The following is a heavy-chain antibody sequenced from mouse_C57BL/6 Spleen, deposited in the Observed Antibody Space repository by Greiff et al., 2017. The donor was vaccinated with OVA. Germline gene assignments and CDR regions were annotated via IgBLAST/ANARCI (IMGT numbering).Heavy chain of an antibody. J-gene: IGHJ2*01. CDR3: ASRPYSNVFDY. CDR2: INPSTGGT. V-gene: IGHV1-42*01. D-gene: IGHD2-5*01. CDR1: GYSFTGYY. Sequence: EVKLQESGPELVKPGASVKISCKASGYSFTGYYMNWVKQSPEKSLEWIGEINPSTGGTTYNQKFKAKATLTVVKSSSTAYMQLKSLTSEDSAVYYCASRPYSNVFDYWGQGTTLTVSS.